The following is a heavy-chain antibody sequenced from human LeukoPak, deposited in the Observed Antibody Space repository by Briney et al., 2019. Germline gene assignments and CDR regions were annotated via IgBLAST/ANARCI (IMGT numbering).Heavy chain of an antibody. D-gene: IGHD4-17*01. CDR2: ILYDGSNK. CDR1: GFTLSIYC. Sequence: GGSLRISCAASGFTLSIYCMQWVRHTPGKGLGWVAFILYDGSNKYYADSVKGRFTISRDNSKNTLYLQMNSLRAEDTAVYYCGRVTTVTHFDYWGQGTLVTVSS. CDR3: GRVTTVTHFDY. J-gene: IGHJ4*02. V-gene: IGHV3-30*02.